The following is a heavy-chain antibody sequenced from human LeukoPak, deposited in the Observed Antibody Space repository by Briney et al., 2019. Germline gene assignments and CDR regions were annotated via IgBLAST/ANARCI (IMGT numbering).Heavy chain of an antibody. CDR3: ARGPWEAYSGSPRYYMDV. V-gene: IGHV4-59*08. Sequence: SETLSLTCTVSGGSISSYYWSWIRQPPGKGLEWIGYIYYSGSTNYNPSLKSRVTISVDTSKNQFSLKLSSMTAADTAVYYCARGPWEAYSGSPRYYMDVWGKGTTVTVSS. D-gene: IGHD1-26*01. CDR2: IYYSGST. CDR1: GGSISSYY. J-gene: IGHJ6*03.